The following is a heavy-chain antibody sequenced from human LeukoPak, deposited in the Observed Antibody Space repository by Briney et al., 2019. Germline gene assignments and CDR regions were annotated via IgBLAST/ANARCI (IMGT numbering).Heavy chain of an antibody. J-gene: IGHJ4*02. D-gene: IGHD3-10*01. Sequence: GGSLRLSCAASGFTFSSYAMSWVRQAPGKGLEWVSSISGSGGSTYYADSVRGRFTIFRDNSKNTLYLEMNSLRAEDTAVYYCAKVRPSGSYYFDYWGQGTLVTVSS. CDR2: ISGSGGST. CDR1: GFTFSSYA. V-gene: IGHV3-23*01. CDR3: AKVRPSGSYYFDY.